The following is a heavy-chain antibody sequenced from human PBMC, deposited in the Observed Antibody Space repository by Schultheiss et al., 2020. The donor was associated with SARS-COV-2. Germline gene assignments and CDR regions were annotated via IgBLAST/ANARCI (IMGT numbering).Heavy chain of an antibody. CDR1: GFTFSSYG. J-gene: IGHJ3*02. CDR3: ARAPDYGDYRDAFDI. Sequence: GGSLRLSCAASGFTFSSYGMHWVRQAPGKGLEWVAVISYDGSNKYYADSVKGRFTISRDNSKNTLYLQMNSLRAEDTAVYYCARAPDYGDYRDAFDIWGRGTMVTVAS. D-gene: IGHD4-17*01. CDR2: ISYDGSNK. V-gene: IGHV3-30*03.